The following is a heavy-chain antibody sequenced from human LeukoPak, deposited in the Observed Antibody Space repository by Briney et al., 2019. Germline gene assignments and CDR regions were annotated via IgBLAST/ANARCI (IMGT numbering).Heavy chain of an antibody. CDR2: ISGSGGST. V-gene: IGHV3-23*01. Sequence: GGSLRLSCAASGFTFSSYAMSWVRQAPGKGLEWVSAISGSGGSTYYADSVKGRFTISRDNSKNTLYLQMNSLRAEDTAVYYCARSYSSSWEPLYYFDYWGQGTLVTVSS. J-gene: IGHJ4*02. CDR3: ARSYSSSWEPLYYFDY. CDR1: GFTFSSYA. D-gene: IGHD6-13*01.